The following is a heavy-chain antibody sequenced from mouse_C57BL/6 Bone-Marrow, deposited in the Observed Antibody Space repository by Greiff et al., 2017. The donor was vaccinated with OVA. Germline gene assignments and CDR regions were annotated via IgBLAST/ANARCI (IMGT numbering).Heavy chain of an antibody. J-gene: IGHJ1*03. CDR2: IRSKSNNYAT. Sequence: EVQVVESGGGLVQPKGSLKLSCAASGFSFNTYAMNWVRQAPGKGLEWVARIRSKSNNYATYYADSVKDRFTISRDDSESMLYLQMNNLKTEDTAMYYCVRHDVYWYFDVGGTGTTVTVPS. CDR3: VRHDVYWYFDV. V-gene: IGHV10-1*01. D-gene: IGHD2-3*01. CDR1: GFSFNTYA.